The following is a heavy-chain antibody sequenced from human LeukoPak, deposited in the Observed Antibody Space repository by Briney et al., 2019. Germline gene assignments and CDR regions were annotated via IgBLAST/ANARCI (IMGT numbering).Heavy chain of an antibody. CDR2: IYTSGST. CDR3: ARDSRVGATNYYYYYMDV. J-gene: IGHJ6*03. Sequence: SETLSLTCTVSGGSISSYYWSWIRQPAGKGLEWIGRIYTSGSTNYNPSLKSRVTMSVDTSKNQFSLKLSSVTAADTAVYYCARDSRVGATNYYYYYMDVWGKGTTVTVSS. V-gene: IGHV4-4*07. CDR1: GGSISSYY. D-gene: IGHD1-26*01.